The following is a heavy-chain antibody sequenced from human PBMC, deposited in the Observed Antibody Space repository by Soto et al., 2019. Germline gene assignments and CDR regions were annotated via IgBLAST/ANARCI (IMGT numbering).Heavy chain of an antibody. CDR2: IIPIFGTT. D-gene: IGHD6-13*01. J-gene: IGHJ4*02. CDR3: ATGSISWYKDYCDY. Sequence: QVQLVQSGAEVKKPGYSVKVSCKASGGTFSHYAISWVRPAPGQGLEWMGGIIPIFGTTNYAQRFQGRVTINADESTIIAYIVLSRLRCEDTAGYVCATGSISWYKDYCDYWGQGTLVTVSS. V-gene: IGHV1-69*12. CDR1: GGTFSHYA.